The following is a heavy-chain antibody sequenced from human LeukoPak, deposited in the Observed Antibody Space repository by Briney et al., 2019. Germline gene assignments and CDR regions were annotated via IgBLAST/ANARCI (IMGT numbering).Heavy chain of an antibody. CDR2: IYHSGST. Sequence: PSETLSLTCAVSGGSISSSNWWSWVRQPPGKGLEWIGEIYHSGSTNYNPSLKSRVTISVDTSKNQFSLKLSSVTAADTAVYYCARHSRYHDNSGYYYTFDYWGQGTLVTVSS. V-gene: IGHV4-4*02. CDR1: GGSISSSNW. J-gene: IGHJ4*02. CDR3: ARHSRYHDNSGYYYTFDY. D-gene: IGHD3-22*01.